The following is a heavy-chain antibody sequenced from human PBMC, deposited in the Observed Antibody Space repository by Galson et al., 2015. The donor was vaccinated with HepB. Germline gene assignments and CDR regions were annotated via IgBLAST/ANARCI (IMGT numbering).Heavy chain of an antibody. Sequence: PRLSCAASGFSFTSYTLNWVRQAPGKGLEWVSSISPSRSYIYYADSVKGRFTVSRDNAENSLYLQMNSLRADDTAVYYCARVINYYFYMDVWGKGTTVTVSS. V-gene: IGHV3-21*01. CDR1: GFSFTSYT. CDR3: ARVINYYFYMDV. J-gene: IGHJ6*03. CDR2: ISPSRSYI.